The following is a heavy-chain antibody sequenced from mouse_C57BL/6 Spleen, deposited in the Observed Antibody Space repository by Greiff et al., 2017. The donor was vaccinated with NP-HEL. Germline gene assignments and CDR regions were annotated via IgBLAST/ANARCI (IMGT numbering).Heavy chain of an antibody. CDR3: ASTMITTFLDY. Sequence: EVQLQQSGPELVKPGASVKISCKASGYTFTDYYMNWVKQSHGKSLEWIGDINPNNGGTSYNQKFKGKATLTVDKSSSTAYMELRSLTSEDSAVYYCASTMITTFLDYWGQGTTLTVSS. J-gene: IGHJ2*01. V-gene: IGHV1-26*01. D-gene: IGHD2-4*01. CDR2: INPNNGGT. CDR1: GYTFTDYY.